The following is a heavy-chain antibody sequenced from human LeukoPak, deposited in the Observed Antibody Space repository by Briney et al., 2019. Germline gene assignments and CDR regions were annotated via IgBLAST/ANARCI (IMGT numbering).Heavy chain of an antibody. D-gene: IGHD4-17*01. J-gene: IGHJ4*02. Sequence: GGSLRLSCAASGFTFSNYAMSWVRQAPGKGLEWVSIISGDARSTSYADSVKGRFTISRDNSKNTLYLQMNSLRAEDTAVYYCAKDRADYGDLPGTVDYWGQGTLVTVSS. CDR3: AKDRADYGDLPGTVDY. CDR2: ISGDARST. V-gene: IGHV3-23*01. CDR1: GFTFSNYA.